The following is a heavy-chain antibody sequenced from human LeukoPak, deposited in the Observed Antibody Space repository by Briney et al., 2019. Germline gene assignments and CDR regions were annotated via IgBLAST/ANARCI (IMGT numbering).Heavy chain of an antibody. Sequence: PSETLSLTCAVYSGSVTGFFWTWVRQSPGKGLEWIGEINHNGNINYNPSLKSRVTISVDSPENQFSLKLSSVTAADTAVYYCTRHWASWYYMDVWGEGTTVTVSS. CDR1: SGSVTGFF. D-gene: IGHD3-16*01. CDR3: TRHWASWYYMDV. CDR2: INHNGNI. V-gene: IGHV4-34*01. J-gene: IGHJ6*03.